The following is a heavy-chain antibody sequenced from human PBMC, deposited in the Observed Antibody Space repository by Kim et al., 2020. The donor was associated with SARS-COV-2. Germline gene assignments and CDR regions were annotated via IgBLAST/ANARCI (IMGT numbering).Heavy chain of an antibody. CDR3: ARGKRITMVQGVIKGYYYYMDV. J-gene: IGHJ6*03. CDR1: GYTFTGYY. Sequence: ASVKVSCKASGYTFTGYYMHWVRQAPGQGLEWMGRINPNSGGTNYAQKFQGRVTMTRDTSISTAYMELSRLRSDDTAVYYCARGKRITMVQGVIKGYYYYMDVWGKGTTVTVSS. V-gene: IGHV1-2*06. D-gene: IGHD3-10*01. CDR2: INPNSGGT.